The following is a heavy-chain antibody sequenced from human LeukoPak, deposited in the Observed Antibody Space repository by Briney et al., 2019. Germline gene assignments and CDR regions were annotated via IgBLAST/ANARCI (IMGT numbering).Heavy chain of an antibody. CDR2: ISGSGGST. Sequence: GGSPRLSCAASGFTFSSYAMSWVRQAPGKGLEWVSAISGSGGSTYYADSVKGRFTISRDNSKNTLYLQMNSLRAEDTAVYYCAKEYYDFWSGSDSHFDYWGQGTLVTVSS. CDR3: AKEYYDFWSGSDSHFDY. CDR1: GFTFSSYA. D-gene: IGHD3-3*01. J-gene: IGHJ4*02. V-gene: IGHV3-23*01.